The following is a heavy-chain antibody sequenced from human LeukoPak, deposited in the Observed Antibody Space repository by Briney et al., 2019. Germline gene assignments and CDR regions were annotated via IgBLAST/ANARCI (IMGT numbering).Heavy chain of an antibody. V-gene: IGHV3-23*01. CDR2: IRGSGGGT. CDR1: GFTFSSYA. CDR3: ARVQWGSLVAIDY. J-gene: IGHJ4*02. Sequence: GGSLRLSCAASGFTFSSYAMSWVRQAPGKGLEWVSAIRGSGGGTNYGDSVKGRFTISRDNSKNTLYLQMNSLRAEDTAVYYCARVQWGSLVAIDYWGQGTLVTVSS. D-gene: IGHD5-12*01.